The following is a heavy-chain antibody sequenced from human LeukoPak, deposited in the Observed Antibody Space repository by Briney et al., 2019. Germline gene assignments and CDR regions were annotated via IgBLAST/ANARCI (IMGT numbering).Heavy chain of an antibody. V-gene: IGHV3-23*01. CDR2: ISGSGGST. J-gene: IGHJ5*02. CDR1: GFTFSSYA. Sequence: GGSLRLSCAASGFTFSSYAMSWVRQAPGKGLEWVSAISGSGGSTYYADSVKGRFTISRDNSKNTLYLQMNSLRAEDTAVYYRAKDPERGTVNWFDPWGQGTLVTVSS. D-gene: IGHD1-1*01. CDR3: AKDPERGTVNWFDP.